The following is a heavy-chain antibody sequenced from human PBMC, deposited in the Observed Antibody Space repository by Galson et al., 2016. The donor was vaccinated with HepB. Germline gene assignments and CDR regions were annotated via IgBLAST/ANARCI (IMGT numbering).Heavy chain of an antibody. CDR2: IWYDGSAK. D-gene: IGHD6-6*01. CDR1: GFTFTNYG. V-gene: IGHV3-33*01. J-gene: IGHJ6*02. CDR3: AGARLEARNYYYSAMDV. Sequence: SLRLSCAASGFTFTNYGMHWVRQAPGKGLQWVALIWYDGSAKYYADSVKGRFTVSRDNSKNTLYLQLNNLRTDDTALDYFAGARLEARNYYYSAMDVWGQGTTVTVSS.